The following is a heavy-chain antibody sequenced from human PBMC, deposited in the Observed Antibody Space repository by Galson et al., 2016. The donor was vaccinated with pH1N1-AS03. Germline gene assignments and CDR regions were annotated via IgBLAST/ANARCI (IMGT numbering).Heavy chain of an antibody. D-gene: IGHD5-18*01. CDR3: ARLWIQPSQRGAFDI. V-gene: IGHV4-38-2*01. J-gene: IGHJ3*02. CDR2: MYYSGST. Sequence: LSLTCAVSGYSISSGYYWGWIRQPPGKGLEWIESMYYSGSTYYNPSLKSRVTISVDTSKNQFSLKLSAVTAADTAVYYCARLWIQPSQRGAFDIWGQGTMVTVSS. CDR1: GYSISSGYY.